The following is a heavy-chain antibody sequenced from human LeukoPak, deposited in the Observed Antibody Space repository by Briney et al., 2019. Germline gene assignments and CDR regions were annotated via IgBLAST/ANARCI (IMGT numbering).Heavy chain of an antibody. CDR2: IIPILGIA. V-gene: IGHV1-69*04. J-gene: IGHJ4*02. CDR1: GGTFSSYA. Sequence: ASVKVSCKASGGTFSSYAISWVRQAPGQGLEWMGRIIPILGIANYAQKFQGRVTITADKSTCTAYMELSSLRSEDTAVYYCARETGTTIWALDYWGQGTLVTVSS. CDR3: ARETGTTIWALDY. D-gene: IGHD1-1*01.